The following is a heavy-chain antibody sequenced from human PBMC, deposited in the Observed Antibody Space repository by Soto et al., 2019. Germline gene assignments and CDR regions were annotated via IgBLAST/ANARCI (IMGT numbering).Heavy chain of an antibody. CDR1: GFTFSSYS. CDR3: ARAIAARPGVYAFDI. D-gene: IGHD6-6*01. V-gene: IGHV3-48*02. J-gene: IGHJ3*02. CDR2: ISSSSTI. Sequence: PGGSLRLSCAASGFTFSSYSMNWVRQAPGKGLEWVSYISSSSTIYYADSVKGRFTISRDNAKNSLYLQMNSLRDEDTAVYYCARAIAARPGVYAFDIWGQGTMVTVSS.